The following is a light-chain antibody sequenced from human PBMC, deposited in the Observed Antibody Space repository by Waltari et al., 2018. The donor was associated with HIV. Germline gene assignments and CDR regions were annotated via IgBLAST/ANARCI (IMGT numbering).Light chain of an antibody. CDR3: QHYGGSSWT. V-gene: IGKV3-20*01. Sequence: EIVLTQSPGTLSLYPGERATLSCRASQSVSNAYLTWYQQRRVQAPRLLIYGTSIRATGIPDRFSGSGSGTDFILTIGRLEPEDFAVYYCQHYGGSSWTFGQGTEVEI. CDR1: QSVSNAY. CDR2: GTS. J-gene: IGKJ1*01.